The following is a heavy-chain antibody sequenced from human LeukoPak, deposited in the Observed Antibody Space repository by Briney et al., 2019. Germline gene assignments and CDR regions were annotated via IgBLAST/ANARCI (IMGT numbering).Heavy chain of an antibody. V-gene: IGHV1-18*01. J-gene: IGHJ4*02. CDR3: ARDRYHYDSSGYYLVDY. CDR1: GYTFTSYG. D-gene: IGHD3-22*01. CDR2: ISAYNGNT. Sequence: ASVKVSCKASGYTFTSYGISWVRQAPGQGLEWMGWISAYNGNTNYAQKLQGRVTMTTDTSTSTAYMELRSLRSDDTAVYYCARDRYHYDSSGYYLVDYWGQGTLVTVSS.